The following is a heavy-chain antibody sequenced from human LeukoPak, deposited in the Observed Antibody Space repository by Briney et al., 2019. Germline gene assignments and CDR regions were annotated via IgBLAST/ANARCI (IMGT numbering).Heavy chain of an antibody. CDR2: ISWNSGSI. V-gene: IGHV3-9*01. Sequence: GGSLRLSCAASGFTFDDYTMHWVGQAPGKGLEWVSGISWNSGSIGYADSVKGRFTISRDNAKNSLYLQMNSLRAEDTALYYCAKDKDGDGYNWSCDYWGQGTLVTVSS. D-gene: IGHD5-24*01. J-gene: IGHJ4*02. CDR1: GFTFDDYT. CDR3: AKDKDGDGYNWSCDY.